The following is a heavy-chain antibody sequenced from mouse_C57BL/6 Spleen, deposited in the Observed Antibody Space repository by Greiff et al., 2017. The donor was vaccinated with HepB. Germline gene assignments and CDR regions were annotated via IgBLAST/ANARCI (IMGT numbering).Heavy chain of an antibody. V-gene: IGHV14-3*02. Sequence: EVQLQQSGAELVKPAASLKLSCTASGYNIKDIYIHWVKQRPEKGLERIRRTDPANGNTKYDPKFQGKAAITADTSSNPAYLQLSSLTAEDTAVYYCRISTINAWGQGTALT. CDR2: TDPANGNT. J-gene: IGHJ2*01. CDR3: RISTINA. D-gene: IGHD5-2*01. CDR1: GYNIKDIY.